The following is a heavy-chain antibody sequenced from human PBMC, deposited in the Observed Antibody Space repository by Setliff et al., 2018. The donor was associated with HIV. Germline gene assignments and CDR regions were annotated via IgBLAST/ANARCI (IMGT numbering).Heavy chain of an antibody. CDR2: IWYDGTNK. J-gene: IGHJ3*02. CDR3: ARDQEWLAEVEGDALHI. D-gene: IGHD6-19*01. V-gene: IGHV3-33*01. CDR1: GFTFSSYG. Sequence: GGSLRLSCAASGFTFSSYGMHWVRQAPGKGLVWVAVIWYDGTNKYYADSVKGRFTISRDNFKNTLFLQMNSLRAEDTAAYYCARDQEWLAEVEGDALHIWGQGTMVTVSS.